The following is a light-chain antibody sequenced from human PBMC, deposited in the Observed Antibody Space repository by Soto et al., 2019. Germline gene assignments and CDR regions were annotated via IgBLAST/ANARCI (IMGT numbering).Light chain of an antibody. CDR1: NSDDGGYNY. CDR3: SSYAASNNLGV. V-gene: IGLV2-8*01. Sequence: QSVLTQPPSASGSPGQSVTISCIGTNSDDGGYNYVSWYQQHPGKAPKLMIYEVSKRPSGVPDRFSGSKSGNTASLTVSGLQAGDEADYYCSSYAASNNLGVFGGGTKVTVL. CDR2: EVS. J-gene: IGLJ2*01.